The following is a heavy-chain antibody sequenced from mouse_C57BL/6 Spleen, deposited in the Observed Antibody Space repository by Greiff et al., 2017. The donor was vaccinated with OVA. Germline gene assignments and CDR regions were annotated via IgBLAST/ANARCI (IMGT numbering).Heavy chain of an antibody. D-gene: IGHD2-5*01. CDR2: ISDGGSYT. CDR1: GFTLSSYA. J-gene: IGHJ2*01. V-gene: IGHV5-4*03. Sequence: DVKLVESGGGLVKPGGSLKLSCAASGFTLSSYAMSWVRQTPEKRLEWVATISDGGSYTYYPDNVKGRFTISRDNAKNNLYLQMSHLKSEDTAMYYCARGNYSKFYFDYWGQGTTLTVSS. CDR3: ARGNYSKFYFDY.